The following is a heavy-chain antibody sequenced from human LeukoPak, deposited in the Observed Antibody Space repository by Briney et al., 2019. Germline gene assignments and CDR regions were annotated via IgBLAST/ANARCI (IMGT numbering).Heavy chain of an antibody. V-gene: IGHV3-74*01. CDR1: GFTYTDYW. CDR2: INPDGTII. Sequence: PGGSQRLSCVGSGFTYTDYWMHWFRQAPGKGPVWVSRINPDGTIIDYADSVKGRFSISRDNAKNLLYLQMNGLRADDTAVYYCAKDLSWNTADRWGQGILVTVSS. J-gene: IGHJ5*02. D-gene: IGHD5-18*01. CDR3: AKDLSWNTADR.